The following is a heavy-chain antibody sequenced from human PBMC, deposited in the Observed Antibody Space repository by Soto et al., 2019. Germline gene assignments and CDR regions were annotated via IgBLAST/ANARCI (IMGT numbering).Heavy chain of an antibody. D-gene: IGHD3-3*01. CDR2: ISHDGSKR. Sequence: PGGSLRLSCAASGFTFNRYGMHWVRQAPGKGLEWVAVISHDGSKRDYADSVKGRFTISRDNSDNTLVLQGNSLRVEDTAVYYCAKDELYYDFWSGCLDYWGQGTQVTVSS. V-gene: IGHV3-30*18. CDR1: GFTFNRYG. J-gene: IGHJ4*02. CDR3: AKDELYYDFWSGCLDY.